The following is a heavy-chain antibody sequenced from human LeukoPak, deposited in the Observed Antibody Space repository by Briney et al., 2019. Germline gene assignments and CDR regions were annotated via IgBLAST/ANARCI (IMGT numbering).Heavy chain of an antibody. CDR1: GGSISSYIW. CDR3: ARYLHYYDSSGLSTHDAFDI. Sequence: PSETLSLTCAVSGGSISSYIWWSWVRQPPGEGPEWIGEISHSGTTNYNPSLKSRVTISVDKSKNQFSLNLSSVTAADTAVYYCARYLHYYDSSGLSTHDAFDIWGQGTMVTVSS. D-gene: IGHD3-22*01. J-gene: IGHJ3*02. V-gene: IGHV4-4*02. CDR2: ISHSGTT.